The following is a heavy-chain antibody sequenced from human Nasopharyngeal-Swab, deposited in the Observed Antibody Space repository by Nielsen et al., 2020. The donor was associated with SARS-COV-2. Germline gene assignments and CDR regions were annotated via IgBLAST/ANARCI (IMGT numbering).Heavy chain of an antibody. J-gene: IGHJ6*02. CDR3: AKEVGLLWFGELTYYYYGMDV. Sequence: GGSLRLSCEASGFTFSSYAMSWVRQAPGKGLEWVSAISGSGGSTYYADSVKGRFTISRDNSKNTLYLQMNSLRAEDTAVYYCAKEVGLLWFGELTYYYYGMDVWGQGTTVTVSS. D-gene: IGHD3-10*01. CDR2: ISGSGGST. CDR1: GFTFSSYA. V-gene: IGHV3-23*01.